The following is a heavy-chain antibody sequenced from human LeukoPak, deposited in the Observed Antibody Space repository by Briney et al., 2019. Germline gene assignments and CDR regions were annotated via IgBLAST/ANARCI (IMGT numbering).Heavy chain of an antibody. CDR2: ITGSSSHI. CDR1: GFTFITYS. CDR3: ARVPLGGYYFDY. J-gene: IGHJ4*02. D-gene: IGHD3-16*01. Sequence: PGGSLRLSCAASGFTFITYSMNWVRQAPGRGLEWISSITGSSSHIFYVDSVKGRFTISRDNAKNSLYLQMNSLRAEDTAVYYCARVPLGGYYFDYWGQGILVTVSS. V-gene: IGHV3-21*01.